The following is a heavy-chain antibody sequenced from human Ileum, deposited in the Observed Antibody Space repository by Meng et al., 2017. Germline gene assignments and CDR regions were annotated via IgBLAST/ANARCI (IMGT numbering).Heavy chain of an antibody. CDR3: ARRAHYGDPPR. J-gene: IGHJ4*02. V-gene: IGHV4-39*01. D-gene: IGHD4-17*01. Sequence: QLRLQESGPGLVKPLETLSLTCSVSSGSFTNNNYYWVWIRRPPGKGLEWIGSIYYGGSTYYNPSLKSRVTIPVDTSTNQFSLKLISVTAADTAVYYCARRAHYGDPPRWGQGTLVTVSS. CDR2: IYYGGST. CDR1: SGSFTNNNYY.